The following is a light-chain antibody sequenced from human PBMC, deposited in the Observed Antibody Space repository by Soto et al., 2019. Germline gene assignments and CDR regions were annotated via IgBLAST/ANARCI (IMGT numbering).Light chain of an antibody. V-gene: IGKV1-5*03. CDR2: GAS. Sequence: DIPMTQSPSTLSAAVGDRVTITCRASQSISVWLAWYQQKPGEAPKLLMHGASSLESGVPSRFSGSGSGTEFTLTINNLQPDDFASYYCQQYAAYPTFGQGTKVEIK. J-gene: IGKJ1*01. CDR1: QSISVW. CDR3: QQYAAYPT.